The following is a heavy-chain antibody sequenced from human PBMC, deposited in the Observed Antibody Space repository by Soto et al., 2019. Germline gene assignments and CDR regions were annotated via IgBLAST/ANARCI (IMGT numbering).Heavy chain of an antibody. V-gene: IGHV1-3*01. Sequence: GASVKVSCKASGYTFTSYAMHWVRQAPGQRLEWMGWINAGNGNTKYSQKFQGRVTITRDTSASTAYMELSSLRSEDTAVYYCARQHPSSIAVASDYWGRGTLVTVSS. CDR1: GYTFTSYA. D-gene: IGHD6-19*01. CDR2: INAGNGNT. J-gene: IGHJ4*02. CDR3: ARQHPSSIAVASDY.